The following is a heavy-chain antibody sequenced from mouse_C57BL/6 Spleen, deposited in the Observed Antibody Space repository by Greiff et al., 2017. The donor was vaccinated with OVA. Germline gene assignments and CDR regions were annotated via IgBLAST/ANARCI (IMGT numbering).Heavy chain of an antibody. Sequence: QVQLQQSGPGLVQPSQSLSITCTVSGFSLTSYGVHWVRQPPGKGLEWLGVIWSGGSTDYNAAFISRLSISKDNSKSQVFFKMNSLQADDTAIYYCAKNRDYYGSSLGYFDVWGTGTTVTVSS. CDR1: GFSLTSYG. D-gene: IGHD1-1*01. J-gene: IGHJ1*03. CDR2: IWSGGST. CDR3: AKNRDYYGSSLGYFDV. V-gene: IGHV2-4*01.